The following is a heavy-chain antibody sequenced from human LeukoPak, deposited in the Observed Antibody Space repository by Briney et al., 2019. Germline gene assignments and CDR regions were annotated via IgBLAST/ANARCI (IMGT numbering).Heavy chain of an antibody. CDR3: ARGSPPRRNYDSRGYYSYYFDY. J-gene: IGHJ4*02. CDR1: GYTFTSYG. Sequence: WASVKVSCTASGYTFTSYGISWVRQAPGQGLEWMGWISAYNGNTHYAQKLQGRVTMTTDTSTSTVYMELRSPRSDDTAVYYCARGSPPRRNYDSRGYYSYYFDYWGQGTLVTVSS. V-gene: IGHV1-18*01. D-gene: IGHD3-22*01. CDR2: ISAYNGNT.